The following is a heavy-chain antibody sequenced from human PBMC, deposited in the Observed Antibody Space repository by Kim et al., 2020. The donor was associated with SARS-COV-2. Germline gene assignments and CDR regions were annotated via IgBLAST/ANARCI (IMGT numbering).Heavy chain of an antibody. J-gene: IGHJ3*02. CDR2: ISGSGGST. D-gene: IGHD3-22*01. CDR3: AKDRLGGYYHFAFDI. V-gene: IGHV3-23*01. CDR1: GFTFSSYA. Sequence: GGSLRPSCAASGFTFSSYAMSWVRQAPGKGLEWVSAISGSGGSTYYADSVKGRFTISRDNSKNTLYLQMNSLRAEDTAVYYCAKDRLGGYYHFAFDIWGQGTMVTVSS.